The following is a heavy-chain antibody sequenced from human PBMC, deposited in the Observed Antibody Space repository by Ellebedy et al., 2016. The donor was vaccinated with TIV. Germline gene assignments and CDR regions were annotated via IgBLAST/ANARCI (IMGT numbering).Heavy chain of an antibody. D-gene: IGHD6-13*01. CDR3: ARDVGEIAAAGTFDY. V-gene: IGHV3-21*01. CDR1: GFTFSSYS. J-gene: IGHJ4*02. Sequence: PGGSLRLSCAASGFTFSSYSMNWVRQAPGKGLEWVTSISSSSSYIYYADSVKGRFTISRDNAKNSLYLQMNSLRAEDTAVYYCARDVGEIAAAGTFDYWGQGTLVTVSS. CDR2: ISSSSSYI.